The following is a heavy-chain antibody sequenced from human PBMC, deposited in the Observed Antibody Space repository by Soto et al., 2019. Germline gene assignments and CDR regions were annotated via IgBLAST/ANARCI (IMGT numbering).Heavy chain of an antibody. D-gene: IGHD3-10*01. CDR2: INHSGST. CDR3: ARGVWGYYYGSGSLWYFDY. J-gene: IGHJ4*02. CDR1: GGSFSGYY. V-gene: IGHV4-34*01. Sequence: SETLSLTCAVYGGSFSGYYWSWIRQPPGKGLEWIGEINHSGSTNYNPSLKSRVTISVDTSKNQFSLKLSSVTAADTAVYYCARGVWGYYYGSGSLWYFDYWGQGTLVTVSS.